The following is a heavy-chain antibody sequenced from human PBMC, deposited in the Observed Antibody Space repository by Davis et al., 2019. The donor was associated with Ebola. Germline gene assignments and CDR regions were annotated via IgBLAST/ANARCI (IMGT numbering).Heavy chain of an antibody. J-gene: IGHJ6*02. CDR3: ARDQAVITIFGVVTNYGMDV. V-gene: IGHV3-21*01. D-gene: IGHD3-3*01. CDR2: ISSSSSYI. CDR1: GFTFSSYS. Sequence: PGGSLRLSCAASGFTFSSYSMNWVRQAPGKGLEWVSSISSSSSYIYYADSVKGRFTISRDNAKNSLYLQMNSLRAEDTAVYYCARDQAVITIFGVVTNYGMDVWGQGTTVTVSS.